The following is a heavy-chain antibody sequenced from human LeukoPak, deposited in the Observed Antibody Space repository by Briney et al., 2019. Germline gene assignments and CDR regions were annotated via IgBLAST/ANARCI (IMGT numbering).Heavy chain of an antibody. D-gene: IGHD3-10*01. CDR2: IKDGGIT. CDR1: SGSLSGYF. Sequence: PSETLSLTCAVYSGSLSGYFWSWIRQPPGKGLEWIGEIKDGGITNYNPSLKSRVTISADTSKNQLSLRLPSATAADTAVYYCVRGFSGVVGDYWGQGTLVTVSS. J-gene: IGHJ4*02. V-gene: IGHV4-34*01. CDR3: VRGFSGVVGDY.